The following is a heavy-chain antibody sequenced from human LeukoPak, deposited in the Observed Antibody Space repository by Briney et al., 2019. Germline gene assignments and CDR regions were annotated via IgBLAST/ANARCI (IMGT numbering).Heavy chain of an antibody. CDR1: GFIFSYYG. J-gene: IGHJ4*02. V-gene: IGHV3-33*01. CDR3: ARDPLGVLSYFDY. CDR2: IWYDGSNR. Sequence: GGTLTLSCAASGFIFSYYGMHWVRQAPGKGLEWVAVIWYDGSNRYYADSLKGRFTISRDKSKNTLYLQMNSLTADDTAVYYCARDPLGVLSYFDYWGQGTLVTVSS. D-gene: IGHD3-16*01.